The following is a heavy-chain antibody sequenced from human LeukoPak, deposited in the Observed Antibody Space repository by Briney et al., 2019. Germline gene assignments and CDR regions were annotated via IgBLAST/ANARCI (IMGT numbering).Heavy chain of an antibody. J-gene: IGHJ6*02. V-gene: IGHV3-53*01. CDR2: IYSGGST. CDR3: VGYPYGMDV. D-gene: IGHD5-18*01. Sequence: GGSLRLSCAASGFTFSSYSMSWVRQAPGKGLEWVSVIYSGGSTYYADSVKGRFTISRDNSKNTLYLQMNSLRAEDTAVYYCVGYPYGMDVWGQGTTVTVSS. CDR1: GFTFSSYS.